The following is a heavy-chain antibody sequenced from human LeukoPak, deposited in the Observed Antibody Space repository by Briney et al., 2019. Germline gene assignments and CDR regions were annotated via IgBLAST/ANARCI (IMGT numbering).Heavy chain of an antibody. J-gene: IGHJ6*03. Sequence: SETLSLTCAVYGGSFSGYYWSWIRQPPGKGLEWIGEINHSGSTNYNPSLKSRVTISVDTSRNQFSLKLSSVTAADTAVYYCARESDPITGYFYYYMDVWGRGTTVTVSS. D-gene: IGHD3-10*01. CDR1: GGSFSGYY. CDR2: INHSGST. CDR3: ARESDPITGYFYYYMDV. V-gene: IGHV4-34*01.